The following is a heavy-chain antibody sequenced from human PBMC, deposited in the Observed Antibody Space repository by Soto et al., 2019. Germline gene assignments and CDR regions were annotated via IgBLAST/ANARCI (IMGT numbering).Heavy chain of an antibody. V-gene: IGHV2-5*02. CDR1: GFSLSTSGVG. D-gene: IGHD3-3*01. Sequence: QITLKESGPTLVKPTQTLTLTCTFSGFSLSTSGVGVGWIRQPPGKALEWLALIYWDDDKRYSPSLKSRLTLTKDXXKXQAXLTMTNMDPVDTATYYCARNYDFWSGYSVGYGMDVGGQGTTVTVSS. CDR2: IYWDDDK. CDR3: ARNYDFWSGYSVGYGMDV. J-gene: IGHJ6*02.